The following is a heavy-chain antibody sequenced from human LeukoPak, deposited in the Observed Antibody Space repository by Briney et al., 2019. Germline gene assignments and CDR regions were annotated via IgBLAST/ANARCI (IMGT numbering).Heavy chain of an antibody. Sequence: PGGSLRLSCAASEFTFSSYSMNWVRQAPGKGLEWVSYVIISSGTIDYADSVKGRFTISRDNTKNSLYLQMNSLRAEDTAVYYCARVKRYCTNGVCYNYNYYGMDVWGQGTTVTVSS. CDR2: VIISSGTI. CDR1: EFTFSSYS. V-gene: IGHV3-48*01. CDR3: ARVKRYCTNGVCYNYNYYGMDV. J-gene: IGHJ6*02. D-gene: IGHD2-8*01.